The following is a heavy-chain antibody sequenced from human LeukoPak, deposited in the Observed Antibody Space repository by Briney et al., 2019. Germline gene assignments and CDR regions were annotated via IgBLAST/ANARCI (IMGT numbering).Heavy chain of an antibody. Sequence: QTGGSLRLSCVASDFTFNNYAMSWVRQAPGRGLEWASSTTGSGISKDYADSVKGRFTISKDKSKNTLYLQMDNLRAEDTGVYFCARLPTSYYDSSGYHYDYWGQGTLVTVSS. CDR2: TTGSGISK. CDR1: DFTFNNYA. J-gene: IGHJ4*02. D-gene: IGHD3-22*01. V-gene: IGHV3-23*01. CDR3: ARLPTSYYDSSGYHYDY.